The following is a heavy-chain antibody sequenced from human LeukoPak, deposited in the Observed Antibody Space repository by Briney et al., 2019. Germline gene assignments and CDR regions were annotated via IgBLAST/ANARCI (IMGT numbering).Heavy chain of an antibody. Sequence: PGGSLRLSCAASGFTFRTYSMKWVRQAPGKGLEWVSSISSDSSYIYYANSVKGRFTISRDNAENSLYLQMNSLRAEDTAVYFCARGYCDSTTCSTDYWGQGTLVTVSS. CDR3: ARGYCDSTTCSTDY. CDR1: GFTFRTYS. CDR2: ISSDSSYI. J-gene: IGHJ4*02. D-gene: IGHD2-2*01. V-gene: IGHV3-21*01.